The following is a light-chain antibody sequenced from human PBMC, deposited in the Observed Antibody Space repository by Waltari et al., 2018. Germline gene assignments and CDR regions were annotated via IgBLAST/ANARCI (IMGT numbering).Light chain of an antibody. CDR2: GAS. J-gene: IGKJ1*01. CDR1: QSIGSH. V-gene: IGKV3-15*01. CDR3: QQYDNWPRT. Sequence: DIVLTQSPATLSLSPGERGTLTCRASQSIGSHLAWYQQTPGQGPRLLIYGASTRATGIPARFSGRGSGTEFTLTISSLQSEDFAVYFCQQYDNWPRTFGQGTKVEI.